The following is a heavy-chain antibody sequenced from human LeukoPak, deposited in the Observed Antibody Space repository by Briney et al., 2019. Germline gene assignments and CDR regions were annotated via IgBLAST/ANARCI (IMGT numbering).Heavy chain of an antibody. Sequence: TSVKVSGKASGYIFSNYDINWVRQAPGHGLEWMGWMNPNSGRRVYAQKFQGRVTMTRNSFINTAYMELTSLRSDDRAVYYCARGLRSDYWGQGTLVTVSS. V-gene: IGHV1-8*01. CDR1: GYIFSNYD. CDR3: ARGLRSDY. CDR2: MNPNSGRR. D-gene: IGHD3-16*02. J-gene: IGHJ4*02.